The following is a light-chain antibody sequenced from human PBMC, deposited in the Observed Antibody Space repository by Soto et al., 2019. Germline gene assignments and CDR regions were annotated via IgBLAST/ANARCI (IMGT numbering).Light chain of an antibody. CDR3: QQYNDWPPMT. Sequence: EIVMTQSPATLSVSPGERATLSCRASQSVGSNLAWYQQKPGQAPRLLIYGASTRATGIPAGFSGSGSGTEFTLTISSLQSEDFAVYYCQQYNDWPPMTFGQGTKVEIK. V-gene: IGKV3-15*01. J-gene: IGKJ1*01. CDR1: QSVGSN. CDR2: GAS.